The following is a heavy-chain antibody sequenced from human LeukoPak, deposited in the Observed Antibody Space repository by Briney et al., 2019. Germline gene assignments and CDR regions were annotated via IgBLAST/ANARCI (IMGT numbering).Heavy chain of an antibody. CDR1: GFTFSSYA. CDR3: ARDGVLRYFDSYYYYYMDV. CDR2: ISGSGGST. V-gene: IGHV3-23*01. D-gene: IGHD3-9*01. Sequence: GGSLRLSCAASGFTFSSYAMSWVRQAPGKGLEWVSAISGSGGSTYYADSVRGPFTSSRDNAKNSLYLQMNSLRAEDTAVYYCARDGVLRYFDSYYYYYMDVWGKGTTVTISS. J-gene: IGHJ6*03.